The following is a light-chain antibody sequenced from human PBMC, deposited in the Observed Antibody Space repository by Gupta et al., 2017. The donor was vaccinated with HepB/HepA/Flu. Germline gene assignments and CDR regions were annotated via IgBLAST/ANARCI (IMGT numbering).Light chain of an antibody. CDR3: QQYLTNPVT. Sequence: DIVMTQSPDSLAVSLGERATINCKSSQSVLYSSNNKNYLAWYQQKPGQPPKLLIYWASTRESGVPERFSGSGSGTDFSLTSSSLKAEDVAVYYCQQYLTNPVTFGGGTXVEIK. CDR1: QSVLYSSNNKNY. CDR2: WAS. J-gene: IGKJ4*01. V-gene: IGKV4-1*01.